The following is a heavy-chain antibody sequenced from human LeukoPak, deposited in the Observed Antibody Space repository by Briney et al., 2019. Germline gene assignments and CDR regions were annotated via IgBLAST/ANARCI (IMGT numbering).Heavy chain of an antibody. V-gene: IGHV3-7*01. CDR3: ARQGGYSSSWADY. D-gene: IGHD6-13*01. J-gene: IGHJ4*02. CDR1: GFTFSSYW. Sequence: PGGSLRLSCAASGFTFSSYWMSWVRQAPGKGLEWVTNIKQDGSEKYYVDSVKGRFTISRDNAKNSPYLQMNSLRAEDTAVYYCARQGGYSSSWADYWGQGTLVTVSS. CDR2: IKQDGSEK.